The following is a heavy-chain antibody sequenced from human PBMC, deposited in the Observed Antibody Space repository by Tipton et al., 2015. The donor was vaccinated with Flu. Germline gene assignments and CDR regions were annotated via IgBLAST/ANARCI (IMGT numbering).Heavy chain of an antibody. CDR1: GDSITGYY. V-gene: IGHV4-59*01. CDR2: FYHTGDT. Sequence: TLSLTCSVSGDSITGYYWSWIRQSPGKGLEWIGYFYHTGDTNYNPSLASQVTISVDMSTNQLSLHLRSVTTADTAVYYCARGLGGNNPYWGRGTLVTVSS. J-gene: IGHJ4*02. CDR3: ARGLGGNNPY. D-gene: IGHD1-14*01.